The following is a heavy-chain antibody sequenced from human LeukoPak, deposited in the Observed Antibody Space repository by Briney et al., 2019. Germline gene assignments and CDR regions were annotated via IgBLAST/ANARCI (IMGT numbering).Heavy chain of an antibody. CDR3: ARDRDYSSSYFDWYFDL. CDR1: GFTFSSYD. J-gene: IGHJ2*01. CDR2: IGTDGDT. Sequence: GGSLRLSCAASGFTFSSYDMHWVRQATGKGLEWVSAIGTDGDTFYPGSVKGRFTISRDNAENSLYLQMNSLRAEDTAVYYCARDRDYSSSYFDWYFDLWGRGTLVTVSS. D-gene: IGHD6-6*01. V-gene: IGHV3-13*01.